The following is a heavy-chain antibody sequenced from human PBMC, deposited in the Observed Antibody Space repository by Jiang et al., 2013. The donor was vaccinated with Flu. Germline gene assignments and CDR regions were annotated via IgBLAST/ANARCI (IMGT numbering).Heavy chain of an antibody. V-gene: IGHV1-69*06. J-gene: IGHJ4*02. CDR1: GGTFSSYA. D-gene: IGHD2-15*01. CDR3: ARAPSAVVVAATAYYFDY. CDR2: IIPIFGTA. Sequence: SGAEVKKPGSSVKVSCKASGGTFSSYAISWVRQAPGQGLEWMGGIIPIFGTANYAQKFQGRVTITADKSTSTAYMELSSLRSEDTTVYYCARAPSAVVVAATAYYFDYWGQGTLVTVSS.